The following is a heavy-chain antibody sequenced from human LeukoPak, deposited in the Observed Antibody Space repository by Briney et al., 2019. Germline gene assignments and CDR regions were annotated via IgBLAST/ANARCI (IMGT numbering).Heavy chain of an antibody. V-gene: IGHV3-30*18. CDR1: GFTFSSYG. D-gene: IGHD3-3*01. CDR3: AKDRGPYYDFWSGYYAGPSPYAMDV. Sequence: PGGSLRLSCAASGFTFSSYGMHWVRHAPGKGLEWVAVISYDGSNKYYADSVKGRFTISRENSKITLYLQMNSLRAEDTAVYYCAKDRGPYYDFWSGYYAGPSPYAMDVWGQGPTVTVSS. CDR2: ISYDGSNK. J-gene: IGHJ6*02.